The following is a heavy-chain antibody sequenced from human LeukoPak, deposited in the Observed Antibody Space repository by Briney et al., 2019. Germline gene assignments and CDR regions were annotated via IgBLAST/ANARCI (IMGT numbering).Heavy chain of an antibody. J-gene: IGHJ5*02. V-gene: IGHV1-2*02. CDR3: ARDAITMVRGVIRWFDP. CDR1: GYTFTSYG. CDR2: INPNSGGT. D-gene: IGHD3-10*01. Sequence: ASVKVSCKASGYTFTSYGISWVRQAPGQGLEWMGWINPNSGGTNYAQKFQGRVTMTRDTSISTAYMELSRLRSDDTAVYYCARDAITMVRGVIRWFDPWGQGTLVTVSS.